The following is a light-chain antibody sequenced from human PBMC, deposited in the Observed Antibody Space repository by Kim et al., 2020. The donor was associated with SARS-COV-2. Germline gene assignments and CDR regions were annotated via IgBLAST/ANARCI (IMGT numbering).Light chain of an antibody. V-gene: IGLV3-1*01. Sequence: VPPGQTASIPCSGGRMGDKYACWYQQKPGQSPVLVIYQDSKRPSGIPERFSGSNSGNTATLTISGTQAMDEADYYCQAWDSSTVVFGGGTQLTVL. J-gene: IGLJ2*01. CDR1: RMGDKY. CDR3: QAWDSSTVV. CDR2: QDS.